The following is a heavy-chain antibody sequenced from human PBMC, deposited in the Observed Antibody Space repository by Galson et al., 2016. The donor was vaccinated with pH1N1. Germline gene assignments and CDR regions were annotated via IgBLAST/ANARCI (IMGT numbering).Heavy chain of an antibody. CDR2: ISGVGDST. CDR3: AKHDGSGYYYSRRLH. V-gene: IGHV3-23*01. J-gene: IGHJ4*02. D-gene: IGHD3-3*01. CDR1: GFTFSIFG. Sequence: SLRLSCAVSGFTFSIFGMSWLRQAPGKGLEWISAISGVGDSTYHADSVKGRFTISRDNSKNKLNLQMSSLRAEDTAVYYCAKHDGSGYYYSRRLHWGQGTLVTVSS.